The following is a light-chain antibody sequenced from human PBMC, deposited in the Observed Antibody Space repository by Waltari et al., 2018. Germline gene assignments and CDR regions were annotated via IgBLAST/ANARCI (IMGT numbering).Light chain of an antibody. CDR1: SSDVGTYKF. Sequence: QSALTQPASVSGSPGQSITSSCTGTSSDVGTYKFVSWYHQPPGKVPKLIIYDATDRPSGVSSRFSGSKSGNTASLTISGLQAEDEGDYYCNSYTTSGTVVFGGGTKLTVL. V-gene: IGLV2-14*03. J-gene: IGLJ2*01. CDR2: DAT. CDR3: NSYTTSGTVV.